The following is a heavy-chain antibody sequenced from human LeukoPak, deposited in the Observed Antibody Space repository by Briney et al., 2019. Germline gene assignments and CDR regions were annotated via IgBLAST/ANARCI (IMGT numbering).Heavy chain of an antibody. CDR3: ARHRMIVVALDAFDI. CDR2: IYPGDSDT. J-gene: IGHJ3*02. D-gene: IGHD3-22*01. V-gene: IGHV5-51*01. CDR1: GYSFTSYW. Sequence: AESPKISCKGSGYSFTSYWIGWVRQMPGKGLEWMGIIYPGDSDTRYSTSFQGQVTISADKSISTAYLQWSSLKASDTAMYYCARHRMIVVALDAFDIWGQGTVVTVSS.